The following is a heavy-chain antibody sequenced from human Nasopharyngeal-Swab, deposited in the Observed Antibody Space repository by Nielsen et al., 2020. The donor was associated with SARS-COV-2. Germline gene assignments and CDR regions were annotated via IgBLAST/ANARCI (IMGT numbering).Heavy chain of an antibody. CDR2: INHSGST. D-gene: IGHD6-25*01. Sequence: SETLSLTCAVYGGSFSGYYWSWIRQLPGKGLEWSGEINHSGSTNYHPSLKSRATISVDTSKNQFSLKLSSVTAADTAVYYCARVEGGSPTPYYYYYYGMDVWGQGTTVTVSS. V-gene: IGHV4-34*01. J-gene: IGHJ6*02. CDR3: ARVEGGSPTPYYYYYYGMDV. CDR1: GGSFSGYY.